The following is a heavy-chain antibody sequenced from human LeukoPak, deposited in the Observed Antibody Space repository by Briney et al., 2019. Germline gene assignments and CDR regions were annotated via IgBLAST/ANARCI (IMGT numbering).Heavy chain of an antibody. J-gene: IGHJ5*02. CDR3: ARDASSSWSFGWFDP. V-gene: IGHV1-69*04. CDR2: IIPILGIA. D-gene: IGHD6-13*01. Sequence: SVKVSCKASGYTFTDYYIHWVRQAPGQGLEWMGRIIPILGIANYAQKFQGRVTITADKSTSTAYMELSSLRSEDTAVYYCARDASSSWSFGWFDPWGQGTLVTVSS. CDR1: GYTFTDYY.